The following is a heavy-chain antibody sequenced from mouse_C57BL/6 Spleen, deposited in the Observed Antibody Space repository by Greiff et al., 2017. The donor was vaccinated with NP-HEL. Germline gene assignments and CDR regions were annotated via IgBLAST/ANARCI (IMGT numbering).Heavy chain of an antibody. CDR2: INYDGSST. D-gene: IGHD4-1*01. J-gene: IGHJ1*03. Sequence: EVMLVESEGGLVQPGSSMKLSCTASGFTFSDYYMAWVRQVPEKGLEWVANINYDGSSTYYLDSLKSRFIISRDNAKNILYLQMSSLKSEDTATYYCARDLGWYFDVWGTGTTVTVSS. CDR3: ARDLGWYFDV. CDR1: GFTFSDYY. V-gene: IGHV5-16*01.